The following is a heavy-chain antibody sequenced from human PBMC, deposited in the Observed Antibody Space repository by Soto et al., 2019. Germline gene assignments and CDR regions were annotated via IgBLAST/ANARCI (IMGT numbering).Heavy chain of an antibody. CDR1: GGYITSNGYY. CDR2: ISYSEST. Sequence: QLQLQESGPGLVKPSETLSLTCAVSGGYITSNGYYWGWIRQTPGKGLEWVGTISYSESTYYNQYLESRVTISVDTSKNQFSLRLNSVTAADTAVYYCASRRALSYRAYAMDVWGQGTTVTVSS. CDR3: ASRRALSYRAYAMDV. J-gene: IGHJ6*02. D-gene: IGHD3-16*02. V-gene: IGHV4-39*01.